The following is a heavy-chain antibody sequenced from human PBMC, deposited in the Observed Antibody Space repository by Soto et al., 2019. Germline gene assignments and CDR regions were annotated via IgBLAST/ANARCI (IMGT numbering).Heavy chain of an antibody. D-gene: IGHD1-26*01. CDR1: GGTFSSYT. J-gene: IGHJ5*02. CDR2: ITPGFGSG. Sequence: QVQLGQSGAEVKEPGSSVNVSCKASGGTFSSYTISWVRQAPGQGFEWMGGITPGFGSGNYAQKFQGRVTITADKSTRTVYMALSSLTSADTALYYCARLTGSYQLGKWFDPWGKGTLVTVSS. V-gene: IGHV1-69*06. CDR3: ARLTGSYQLGKWFDP.